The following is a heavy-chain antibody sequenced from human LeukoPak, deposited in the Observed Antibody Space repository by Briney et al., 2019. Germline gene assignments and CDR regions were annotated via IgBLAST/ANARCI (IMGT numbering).Heavy chain of an antibody. J-gene: IGHJ4*02. CDR2: IYYSGST. CDR3: ARDPGIAAAGGSFDY. CDR1: GGSITSYY. D-gene: IGHD6-13*01. V-gene: IGHV4-59*12. Sequence: SETLSLTCTVSGGSITSYYWSWIRQPPGKGLEWIGYIYYSGSTNYNPSLKRRVTISVDTSKNQFSLKLSSVTAADTAVYYCARDPGIAAAGGSFDYWGQGTLVTVSS.